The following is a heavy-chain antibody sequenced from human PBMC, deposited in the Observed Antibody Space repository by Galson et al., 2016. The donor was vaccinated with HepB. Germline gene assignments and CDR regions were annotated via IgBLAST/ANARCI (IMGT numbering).Heavy chain of an antibody. CDR1: GFTFNSYA. CDR3: VKDRRYGDYVGWFDP. D-gene: IGHD4-17*01. J-gene: IGHJ5*02. CDR2: ISASGQTT. Sequence: SLRLSCAASGFTFNSYAMSWVRQAPGKGLEWVAGISASGQTTFYADSVTGRFTISRDNSKNTLNLEMNKLRVDDTAVDYCVKDRRYGDYVGWFDPWGQGTPVIVSS. V-gene: IGHV3-23*01.